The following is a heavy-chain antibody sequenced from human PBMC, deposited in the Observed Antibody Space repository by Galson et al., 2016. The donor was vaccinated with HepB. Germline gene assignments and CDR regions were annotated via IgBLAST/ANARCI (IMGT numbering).Heavy chain of an antibody. CDR2: ISASGTNS. CDR3: AKDQDNSGVFYFDH. D-gene: IGHD6-19*01. CDR1: EFTFDNYA. Sequence: SLRLSCAASEFTFDNYAMSWVRQAPGKGLEWVSSISASGTNSHYADSVRDRFTISRDNSENTPYLQMNSLRADDTAVYYCAKDQDNSGVFYFDHWGRGTLVIVSS. J-gene: IGHJ4*02. V-gene: IGHV3-23*01.